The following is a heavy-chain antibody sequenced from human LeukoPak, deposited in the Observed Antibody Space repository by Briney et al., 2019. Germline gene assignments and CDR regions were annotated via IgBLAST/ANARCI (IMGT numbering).Heavy chain of an antibody. CDR2: IIPIFGTA. Sequence: SVKVSCKASGGTFSGYAISWVRQAPGQGLEWMGEIIPIFGTANYAQKFQGRVTITADESTSTAYMELSSLRSEDTAVYYCARGIVVPAAMRYDYYYYGMDVWGKGTTVTVSS. CDR3: ARGIVVPAAMRYDYYYYGMDV. D-gene: IGHD2-2*01. J-gene: IGHJ6*04. V-gene: IGHV1-69*13. CDR1: GGTFSGYA.